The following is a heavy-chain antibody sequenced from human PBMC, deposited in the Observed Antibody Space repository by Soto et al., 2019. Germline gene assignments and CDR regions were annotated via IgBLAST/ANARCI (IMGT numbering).Heavy chain of an antibody. CDR3: AIDTVVFDY. CDR2: ISSSGSTI. J-gene: IGHJ4*02. D-gene: IGHD4-17*01. V-gene: IGHV3-11*01. CDR1: GFTFSDY. Sequence: QVQLVESGGGLVKPGGSLRLSCAASGFTFSDYMSWIRQAPGKGLEWVSYISSSGSTIYYADSVKGRFTISRDNAKNSLYLQMNSLRAEDTAVYYCAIDTVVFDYWGQGTLVTFSS.